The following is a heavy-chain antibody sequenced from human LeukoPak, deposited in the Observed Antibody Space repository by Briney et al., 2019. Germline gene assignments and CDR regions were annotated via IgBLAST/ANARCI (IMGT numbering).Heavy chain of an antibody. D-gene: IGHD6-13*01. J-gene: IGHJ4*02. V-gene: IGHV1-8*01. Sequence: ASVKVSCKASGYTFTSYDINWVRQATGQGLEWMGWMNPNSGNTGYAQKFQGRVTMTRNTSISTAYMELSSLRSEDTAVYYCASVVAAAGTGCDYWGQGTLVTVSS. CDR1: GYTFTSYD. CDR3: ASVVAAAGTGCDY. CDR2: MNPNSGNT.